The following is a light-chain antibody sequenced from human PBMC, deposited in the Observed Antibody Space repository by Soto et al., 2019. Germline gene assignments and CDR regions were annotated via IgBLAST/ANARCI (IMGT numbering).Light chain of an antibody. J-gene: IGKJ1*01. CDR2: GAS. CDR1: QSVSSD. CDR3: QQYNNWPRT. V-gene: IGKV3-15*01. Sequence: EIVMTQSPATLSVSPGERATLSCRASQSVSSDLAWYHQKPGQAPRLLIYGASTRATGIPARFSGSGSGTVFTLTTNSLQSEDFAVYYCQQYNNWPRTFGQGTKVDIK.